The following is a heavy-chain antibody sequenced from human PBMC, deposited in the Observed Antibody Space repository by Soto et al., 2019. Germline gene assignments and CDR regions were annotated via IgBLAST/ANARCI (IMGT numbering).Heavy chain of an antibody. CDR2: INHSGSN. J-gene: IGHJ6*03. CDR1: GGSFSGHY. Sequence: SETLSLTCAVYGGSFSGHYWSWIRQPPWKGLEWIGEINHSGSNNYNPSLKSRVTISVDTSKNQFSLKLSSMTAADTAVYYCARGRSGWDYYYYYYMDVWGKGTTVTVSS. CDR3: ARGRSGWDYYYYYYMDV. V-gene: IGHV4-34*01. D-gene: IGHD6-19*01.